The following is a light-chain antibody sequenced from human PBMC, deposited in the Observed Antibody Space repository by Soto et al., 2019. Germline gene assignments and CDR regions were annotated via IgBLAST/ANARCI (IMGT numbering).Light chain of an antibody. V-gene: IGKV4-1*01. CDR3: QQCYRTPLT. CDR1: QSVLYSSNNKKY. CDR2: WAS. Sequence: DIVMTQSPDSLAVSLGERATINCKSSQSVLYSSNNKKYLAWYQQKPGQPPKLLIYWASTRESGVPDRFSGAGSGTDFTLTIISLQAEDVAVYYCQQCYRTPLTFGGGTTVAI. J-gene: IGKJ4*01.